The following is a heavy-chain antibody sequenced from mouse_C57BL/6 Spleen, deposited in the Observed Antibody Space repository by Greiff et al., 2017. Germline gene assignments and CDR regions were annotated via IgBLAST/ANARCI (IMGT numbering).Heavy chain of an antibody. V-gene: IGHV1-52*01. J-gene: IGHJ4*01. CDR1: GYTFTSYW. Sequence: VQLQQSGAELVRPGSSVKLSCKASGYTFTSYWMHWVKQRPIQGLEWIGNIDPSDSETHYNPKFKDKATLTVDKSSSTAYMQLSSLTSEDSAVYYSARAGHYYGSTSMDYWGQGTSVTVSS. CDR3: ARAGHYYGSTSMDY. D-gene: IGHD1-1*01. CDR2: IDPSDSET.